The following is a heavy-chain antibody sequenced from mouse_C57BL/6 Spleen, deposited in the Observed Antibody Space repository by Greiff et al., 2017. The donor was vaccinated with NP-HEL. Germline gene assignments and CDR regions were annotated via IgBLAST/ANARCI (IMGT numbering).Heavy chain of an antibody. CDR2: IYPGSGNT. D-gene: IGHD1-1*01. CDR3: ARGGYYGSSSLFDY. CDR1: GYSFTSYY. V-gene: IGHV1-66*01. Sequence: VQLQQSGPELVKPGASVKISCKASGYSFTSYYIHWVKQRPGQGLEWIGWIYPGSGNTKYNEKFKGKATLTADTSSSTAYMQLSSLTSEDSAVYYCARGGYYGSSSLFDYWGQGTTLTVSS. J-gene: IGHJ2*01.